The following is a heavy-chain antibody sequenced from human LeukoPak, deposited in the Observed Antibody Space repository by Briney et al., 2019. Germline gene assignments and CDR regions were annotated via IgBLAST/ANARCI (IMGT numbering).Heavy chain of an antibody. CDR3: HYDSSGYSSPLFDY. V-gene: IGHV3-30*03. J-gene: IGHJ4*02. CDR2: ISYDGSNK. Sequence: TGGSLRLSCAASGFTFSSYGMHWVRQAPGKGLEWVAFISYDGSNKYYADSVKGRFTISRDNSKNTLYLQMNSLRAEDTAVHYCHYDSSGYSSPLFDYWGQGTLVTVSS. D-gene: IGHD3-22*01. CDR1: GFTFSSYG.